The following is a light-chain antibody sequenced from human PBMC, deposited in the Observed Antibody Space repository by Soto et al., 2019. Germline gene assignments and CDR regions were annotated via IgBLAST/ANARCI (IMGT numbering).Light chain of an antibody. CDR2: GNS. J-gene: IGLJ1*01. CDR3: QSYDSSLSAYV. CDR1: SSNIGAGYD. Sequence: SVLAQPPSVSGAPGQKVTISCTGSSSNIGAGYDLHWYQQLPGTAPKLLLYGNSNRPSGVPDRFSGSKSGTSASLAITGLQAEDEADHYCQSYDSSLSAYVFGTGTKVTVL. V-gene: IGLV1-40*01.